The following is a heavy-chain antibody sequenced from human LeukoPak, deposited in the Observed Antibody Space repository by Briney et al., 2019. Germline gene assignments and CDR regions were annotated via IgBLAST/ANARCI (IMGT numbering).Heavy chain of an antibody. D-gene: IGHD3-22*01. CDR2: ISHSGGT. CDR1: GGSISSGDYY. J-gene: IGHJ6*02. Sequence: SQTLSLTCTVSGGSISSGDYYWSWIRQPPGQGLEWIAYISHSGGTYYNPSLKSRATISLDTSRNQFSLKLSSVTAADTAVYYCARDVVINYYYGMDVWGQGTTVTVSS. V-gene: IGHV4-30-4*01. CDR3: ARDVVINYYYGMDV.